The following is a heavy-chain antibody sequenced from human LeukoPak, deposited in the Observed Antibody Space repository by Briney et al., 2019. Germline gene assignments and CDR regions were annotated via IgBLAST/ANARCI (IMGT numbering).Heavy chain of an antibody. CDR2: IYTSGST. D-gene: IGHD3-10*01. J-gene: IGHJ3*02. CDR3: ARARGPFGAFDI. CDR1: GGSISSYY. Sequence: SGTLSLTCTVSGGSISSYYWSWLRQPAGKGLEWVGRIYTSGSTNYNPSLKSRVTMSVDTSKNQFSLKLSSVTAADTAVYYCARARGPFGAFDIWGQGTMVTVSS. V-gene: IGHV4-4*07.